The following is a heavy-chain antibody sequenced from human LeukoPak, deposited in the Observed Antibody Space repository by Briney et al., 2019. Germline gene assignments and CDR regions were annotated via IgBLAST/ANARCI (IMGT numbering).Heavy chain of an antibody. V-gene: IGHV4-34*01. CDR2: INHSGST. CDR3: ARYCSSTSCYRDNDY. D-gene: IGHD2-2*02. J-gene: IGHJ4*02. Sequence: SETLSLTCAVYGGSFSGYYWSWIRQPPGKGLEWIGEINHSGSTNYNPSLKSRVTISVDTSKNQFSLKLSSVTAADTAVYYCARYCSSTSCYRDNDYWGQGTLVTVSS. CDR1: GGSFSGYY.